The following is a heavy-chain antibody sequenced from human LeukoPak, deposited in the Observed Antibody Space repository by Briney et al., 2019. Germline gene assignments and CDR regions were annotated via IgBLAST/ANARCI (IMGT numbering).Heavy chain of an antibody. CDR3: AREAGSSWSRGLDI. V-gene: IGHV4-4*07. J-gene: IGHJ3*02. CDR2: IYMSGST. CDR1: GGFISSYY. D-gene: IGHD6-13*01. Sequence: PSETLSLTCTVSGGFISSYYWSWIRQPAGKGLEWIGRIYMSGSTNYNSSLKSRVNMSVDTSKNQFSLNLSSVTAADTAVYYCAREAGSSWSRGLDIWGQGTVVTVSS.